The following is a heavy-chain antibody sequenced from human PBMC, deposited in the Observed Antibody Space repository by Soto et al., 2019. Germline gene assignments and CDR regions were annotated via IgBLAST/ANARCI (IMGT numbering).Heavy chain of an antibody. J-gene: IGHJ4*02. CDR1: GGSISSYY. CDR2: VYYRGNT. CDR3: ARGYNSGYGFFDS. D-gene: IGHD5-18*01. V-gene: IGHV4-59*01. Sequence: ETLSLTCTVSGGSISSYYWSWIRQPPGKGLEWIGYVYYRGNTNYNPSLKTRVTISVDTSKNQFSLKLNSVTAADTAVYYCARGYNSGYGFFDSWGQGTLVTVSS.